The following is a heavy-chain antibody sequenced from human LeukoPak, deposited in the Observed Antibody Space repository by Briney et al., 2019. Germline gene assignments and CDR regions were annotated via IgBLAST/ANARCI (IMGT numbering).Heavy chain of an antibody. CDR2: IYYSGST. J-gene: IGHJ4*02. V-gene: IGHV4-39*01. D-gene: IGHD5-18*01. Sequence: SETLSLTCTVSGGSFSTSSTYYWGWIRQPPGKGLEWIGSIYYSGSTYYNPSLKSRVTISVDTSKNQLSLKLSSVTAADTAVYYCARQSGYSYGYVGYWGQGALVTVSS. CDR3: ARQSGYSYGYVGY. CDR1: GGSFSTSSTYY.